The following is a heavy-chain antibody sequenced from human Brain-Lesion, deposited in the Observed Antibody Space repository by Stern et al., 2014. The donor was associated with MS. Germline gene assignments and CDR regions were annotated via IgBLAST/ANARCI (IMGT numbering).Heavy chain of an antibody. CDR1: GYTFTGYY. J-gene: IGHJ4*02. Sequence: VQLVESGAEVTKPGASVKVSCKASGYTFTGYYMHWVRQAPGQGLEWMGWINPKSGGTNYAQKFQGWVTMTRDTSINTAYMELSRLRSDDTAVYYCATYYYDSTGYNDFWGQGTLVTVSS. D-gene: IGHD3-22*01. V-gene: IGHV1-2*04. CDR2: INPKSGGT. CDR3: ATYYYDSTGYNDF.